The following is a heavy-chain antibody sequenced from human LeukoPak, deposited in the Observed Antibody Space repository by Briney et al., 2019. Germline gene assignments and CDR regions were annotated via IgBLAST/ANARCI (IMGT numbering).Heavy chain of an antibody. CDR1: GGSIRSYY. Sequence: PSETLSLTCTVSGGSIRSYYWSWIRQPAGKGLEWIGCIYTSGSTSYNPSLKSRVTISLDKSKNQFSLKLSSVTAADTAVYYCARDSTVTTFNYMDVWGKGTTVTVSS. D-gene: IGHD4-11*01. J-gene: IGHJ6*03. V-gene: IGHV4-4*07. CDR3: ARDSTVTTFNYMDV. CDR2: IYTSGST.